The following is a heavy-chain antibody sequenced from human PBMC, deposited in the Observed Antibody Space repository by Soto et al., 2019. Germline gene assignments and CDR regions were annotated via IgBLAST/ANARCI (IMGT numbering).Heavy chain of an antibody. CDR2: INPSGGST. CDR1: GYTFTSYY. CDR3: ARDIVVVITTPYYYYGMDV. D-gene: IGHD3-22*01. V-gene: IGHV1-46*01. J-gene: IGHJ6*02. Sequence: ASVKVSCKASGYTFTSYYMHWVRQAPGQGLEWMGIINPSGGSTSYAQKFQGRVTMTRDTSTSTVYMELSSLRSEDTAVYYCARDIVVVITTPYYYYGMDVWGQGTTVTVSS.